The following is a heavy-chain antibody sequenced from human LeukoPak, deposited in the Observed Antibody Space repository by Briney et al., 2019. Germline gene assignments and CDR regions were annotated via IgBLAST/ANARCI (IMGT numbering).Heavy chain of an antibody. CDR1: GYTFTSYD. CDR3: ARRGRWSGDFDY. Sequence: ASVKVSCKASGYTFTSYDINWVQQATGQGLEWMGWMNPNSGNTGYAQKFQGRVTMTRNTSISTAYMELSSLRSEDTAVYYCARRGRWSGDFDYWGQGTLVTVSS. V-gene: IGHV1-8*01. CDR2: MNPNSGNT. J-gene: IGHJ4*02. D-gene: IGHD3-10*02.